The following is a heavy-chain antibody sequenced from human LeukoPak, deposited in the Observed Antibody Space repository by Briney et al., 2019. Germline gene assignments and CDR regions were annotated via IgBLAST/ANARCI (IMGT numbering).Heavy chain of an antibody. CDR2: IHHSGST. J-gene: IGHJ6*02. CDR1: GGSISSYY. CDR3: ARNYASGNHFDFYYYNMDV. D-gene: IGHD3-10*01. Sequence: KPSETLSLTCTVSGGSISSYYWSWIRQPPGKGLEWIGYIHHSGSTNNNPSLKSRLTISIDTSKNQFSLKLSSVTAADTAVYYCARNYASGNHFDFYYYNMDVWGQGTTVTVSS. V-gene: IGHV4-59*01.